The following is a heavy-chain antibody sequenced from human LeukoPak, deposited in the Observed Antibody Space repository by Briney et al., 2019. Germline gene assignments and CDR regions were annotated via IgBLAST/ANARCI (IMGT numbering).Heavy chain of an antibody. CDR1: GGSFSGYY. J-gene: IGHJ6*02. D-gene: IGHD3-9*01. Sequence: SKTLSLTCAVYGGSFSGYYWSWIRQPPGKGLEWIGEINHSGSTNYNPSLKSRVTISVDTSKNQFSLKLSSVTAADTAVYYCARRALRYFDWGDYYYGMDVWGQGTTVTVSS. CDR3: ARRALRYFDWGDYYYGMDV. CDR2: INHSGST. V-gene: IGHV4-34*01.